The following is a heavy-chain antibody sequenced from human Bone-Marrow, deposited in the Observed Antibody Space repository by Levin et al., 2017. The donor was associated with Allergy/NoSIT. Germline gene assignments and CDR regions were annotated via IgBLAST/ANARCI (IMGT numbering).Heavy chain of an antibody. J-gene: IGHJ5*02. CDR1: AYTFTGYY. CDR3: ANIPVASPNWFDP. V-gene: IGHV1-2*06. Sequence: GESLKISCQASAYTFTGYYMHWVRQAPGQGLEWMGRINPNSGGTNYAQQFQGRVTMTRDTSISTAYMELSRLRSDDTAVYYCANIPVASPNWFDPWGQGTLVTVSS. D-gene: IGHD6-19*01. CDR2: INPNSGGT.